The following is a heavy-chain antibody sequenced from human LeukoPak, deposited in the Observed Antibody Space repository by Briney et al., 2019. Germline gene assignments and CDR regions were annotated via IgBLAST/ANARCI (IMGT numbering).Heavy chain of an antibody. Sequence: GGSLRLSCAASGFTFSTYAMSWVRQAPGKGLEWVSAISNSGSSTYCADSVKGRFTISRDTSKNTLYLQMNSLRAEDTAVYYCAKGYYYDSSGYYYHFDYWGQGTLVTVSS. CDR2: ISNSGSST. J-gene: IGHJ4*02. CDR1: GFTFSTYA. D-gene: IGHD3-22*01. V-gene: IGHV3-23*01. CDR3: AKGYYYDSSGYYYHFDY.